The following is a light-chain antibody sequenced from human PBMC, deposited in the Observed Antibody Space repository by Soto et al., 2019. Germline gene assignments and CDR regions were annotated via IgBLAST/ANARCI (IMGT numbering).Light chain of an antibody. CDR2: DAS. CDR1: QNINNY. CDR3: QQSYSTPRT. Sequence: DIQMTQSPSSLSASVGDRVTITCQASQNINNYLNWYQQKPGRAPKLLIYDASNLEAGVPSRFRGSGSGTDFTLTISSLQPEDFATYYCQQSYSTPRTFGQGTKVEIE. J-gene: IGKJ1*01. V-gene: IGKV1-39*01.